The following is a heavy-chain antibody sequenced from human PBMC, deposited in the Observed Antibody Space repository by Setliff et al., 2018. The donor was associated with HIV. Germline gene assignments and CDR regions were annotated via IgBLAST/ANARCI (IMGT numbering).Heavy chain of an antibody. Sequence: ETLSLTCTVSGGSISSFYWSWIRQPPGKGPEWIGYINSSGRTNYNPSLKGRVTISLDTSKNRFSLKLNSVTAADTAVYYCARRFGEVYDWIDPWGQGTLVTVSS. CDR1: GGSISSFY. CDR3: ARRFGEVYDWIDP. V-gene: IGHV4-4*09. D-gene: IGHD3-10*01. J-gene: IGHJ5*02. CDR2: INSSGRT.